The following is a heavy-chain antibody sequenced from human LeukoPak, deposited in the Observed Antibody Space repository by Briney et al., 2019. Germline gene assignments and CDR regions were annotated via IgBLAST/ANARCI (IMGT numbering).Heavy chain of an antibody. D-gene: IGHD1-14*01. CDR1: GGSFSNYY. J-gene: IGHJ6*02. Sequence: SETLSLTCSVSGGSFSNYYWSWIRQPAGKGLEWIGRIYTSGSTNYSPSLKSRVTMSVDTSNNQFPLKLTSVTAADMAVYYCARQPPQYYGMDVWGQGTTVTVSS. V-gene: IGHV4-4*07. CDR3: ARQPPQYYGMDV. CDR2: IYTSGST.